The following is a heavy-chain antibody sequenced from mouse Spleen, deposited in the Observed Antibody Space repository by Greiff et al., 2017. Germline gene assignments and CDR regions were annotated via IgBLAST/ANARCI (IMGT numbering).Heavy chain of an antibody. CDR3: ASTFYYDYDEDWYFDV. CDR1: GYAFSSSW. V-gene: IGHV1-82*01. J-gene: IGHJ1*03. CDR2: IYPGDGDT. Sequence: VKLMESGPELVKPGASVKISCKASGYAFSSSWMNWVKQRPGKGLEWIGRIYPGDGDTNYNGKFKGKATLTADKSSSTAYMQLSSLTSEDSAVYFCASTFYYDYDEDWYFDVWGTGTTVTVSS. D-gene: IGHD2-4*01.